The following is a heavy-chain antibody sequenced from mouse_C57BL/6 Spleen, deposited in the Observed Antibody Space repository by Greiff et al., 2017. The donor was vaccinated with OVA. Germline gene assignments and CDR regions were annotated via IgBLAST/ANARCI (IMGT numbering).Heavy chain of an antibody. CDR3: ARRTTGFDY. CDR1: GYTFTSYW. J-gene: IGHJ2*01. D-gene: IGHD1-1*01. V-gene: IGHV1-69*01. Sequence: QVQLQQPGAELVMPGASVKLSCKASGYTFTSYWMHWVKQRPGQGLEWIGEIDPSDSYTNYNQKFKGNSTLTVDKASSTAYMQLSSLTSEDSAVYYCARRTTGFDYWGQGTTLTVSS. CDR2: IDPSDSYT.